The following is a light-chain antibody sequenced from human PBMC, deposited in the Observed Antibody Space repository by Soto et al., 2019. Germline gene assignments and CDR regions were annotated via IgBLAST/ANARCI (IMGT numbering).Light chain of an antibody. CDR2: DVS. Sequence: QSALTQPRSVSWSPGQSVTISCTGTSSDVGGYNYVSWYQQHPGKAPKLMIYDVSKRPSGVPDRFSGSKSGNTASLTISGLQAEDEADYYCCSYAGSYTYFGTGTKVTVL. CDR3: CSYAGSYTY. J-gene: IGLJ1*01. CDR1: SSDVGGYNY. V-gene: IGLV2-11*01.